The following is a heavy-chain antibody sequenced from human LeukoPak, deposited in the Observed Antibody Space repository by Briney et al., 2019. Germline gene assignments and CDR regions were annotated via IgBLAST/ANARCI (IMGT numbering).Heavy chain of an antibody. Sequence: PGGSLRLSCAASGFTFSSYSMNWARQAPGKGLEWVSYISSSSSTIYYADSVKGRFTISRDNAKNSLYLQMNSLRAEDTAVYYCARGGGWLYEAFDIWGQGTMVTVSS. CDR1: GFTFSSYS. D-gene: IGHD3-9*01. CDR2: ISSSSSTI. J-gene: IGHJ3*02. CDR3: ARGGGWLYEAFDI. V-gene: IGHV3-48*04.